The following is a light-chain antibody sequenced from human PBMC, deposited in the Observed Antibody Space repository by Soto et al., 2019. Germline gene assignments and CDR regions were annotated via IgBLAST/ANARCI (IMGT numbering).Light chain of an antibody. V-gene: IGKV3-20*01. CDR2: GAS. J-gene: IGKJ5*01. Sequence: NVLTQSPVTLSLSPGERSTLSFRASESVSSIYVAWYQQKPGQAPTLLIYGASSRATGIPDRFSGSVSGTDFTLSISRLESQDFAVYYCQQYGSSPITFGQGTRLEIK. CDR3: QQYGSSPIT. CDR1: ESVSSIY.